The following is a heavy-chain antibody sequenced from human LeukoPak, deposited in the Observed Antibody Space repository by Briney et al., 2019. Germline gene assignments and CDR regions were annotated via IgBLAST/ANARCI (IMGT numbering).Heavy chain of an antibody. J-gene: IGHJ2*01. CDR1: GGSISSYY. Sequence: SETLSLTCTVSGGSISSYYWSWIRQPPGKGLEWIGYIYYSGSTNYNPSLKSRVTISVDTSKNQFSLKLSSVTAADTAVYYCAGGYSSGWYPSYWYFDLWGRGTLVTVSS. CDR3: AGGYSSGWYPSYWYFDL. V-gene: IGHV4-59*08. CDR2: IYYSGST. D-gene: IGHD6-19*01.